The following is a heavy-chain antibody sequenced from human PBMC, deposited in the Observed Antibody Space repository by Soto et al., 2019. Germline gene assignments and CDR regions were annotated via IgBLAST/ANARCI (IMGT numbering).Heavy chain of an antibody. CDR3: AHSRTYDFWSGYYHFGY. CDR1: GFSLSTSGVG. V-gene: IGHV2-5*02. J-gene: IGHJ4*02. CDR2: IYWDDDK. D-gene: IGHD3-3*01. Sequence: QITLKESGPTLVKPTQTLTLTCTFSGFSLSTSGVGVGWIRQPPGKALEWLALIYWDDDKRYSPSLKSRLTITKDPSKNQVVLTMTNMDPVDTATYYCAHSRTYDFWSGYYHFGYWGQGTLVTVSS.